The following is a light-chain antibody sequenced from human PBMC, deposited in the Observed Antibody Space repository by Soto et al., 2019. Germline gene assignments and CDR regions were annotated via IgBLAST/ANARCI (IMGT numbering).Light chain of an antibody. CDR2: GAS. CDR1: QSVSSSS. J-gene: IGKJ1*01. Sequence: EIVLTQSPGTLSWSPGERATLSCRASQSVSSSSLAWYQQRRGQAPRLLIHGASSRATGIPDRFSGSGSGTDFTLTISRLEPEDFAVHYCQQYGSSPRTFGQGTKVDIK. CDR3: QQYGSSPRT. V-gene: IGKV3-20*01.